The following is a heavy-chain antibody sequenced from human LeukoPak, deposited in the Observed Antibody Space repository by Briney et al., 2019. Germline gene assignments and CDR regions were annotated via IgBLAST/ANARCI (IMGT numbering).Heavy chain of an antibody. CDR2: IYHSGRT. V-gene: IGHV4-38-2*02. CDR1: GYSISSGYY. J-gene: IGHJ5*02. D-gene: IGHD2-15*01. Sequence: PSETLSRTCTVSGYSISSGYYWGWIRQPPGKGLEWIGSIYHSGRTFYNPSLKSRVTISVDTSKNQFSLKLSSVTAADTAVYYCARGPVAATEFDPWGQGTLVAVSS. CDR3: ARGPVAATEFDP.